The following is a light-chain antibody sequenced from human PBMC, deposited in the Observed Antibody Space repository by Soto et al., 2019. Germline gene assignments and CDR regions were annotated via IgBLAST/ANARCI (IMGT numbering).Light chain of an antibody. CDR1: RSKFGSNY. J-gene: IGLJ1*01. CDR2: RNN. CDR3: AAWDDSLSGPGV. V-gene: IGLV1-47*01. Sequence: QPAPNQPPSASGAPRERGPITFFGKRSKFGSNYVYWYQQLPGTAPKLLIYRNNQRPSGVPDRFSGSKSGTSASLAISGLRSEDEADYYCAAWDDSLSGPGVFGTGTKVTVL.